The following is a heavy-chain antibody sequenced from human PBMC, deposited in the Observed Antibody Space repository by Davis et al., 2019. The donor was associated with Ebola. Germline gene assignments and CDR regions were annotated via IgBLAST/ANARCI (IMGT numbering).Heavy chain of an antibody. CDR1: GYNFDTQW. Sequence: GESLKISCTGSGYNFDTQWIVWVRQMPGKGLEWMGILYPGDPDTRYSPSFQGQVTISADKSISTAYLQWSSLKASDTAMYYCARGEQQLAAFDYWGQGTLVTVSS. D-gene: IGHD6-13*01. CDR2: LYPGDPDT. J-gene: IGHJ4*02. V-gene: IGHV5-51*01. CDR3: ARGEQQLAAFDY.